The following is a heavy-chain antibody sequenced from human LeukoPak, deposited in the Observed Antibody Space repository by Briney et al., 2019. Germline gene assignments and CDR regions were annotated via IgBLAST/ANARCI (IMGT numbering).Heavy chain of an antibody. Sequence: ASVKVSCKASGYTFTGYFMHWVRQAPGQGLEWMGWINPNSGGTNYAQKFQGRVTMTRDTSISTAYMELSRLRSDDTAVYYCARVVVRDANNYKDYWGQGTLVTVSS. V-gene: IGHV1-2*02. J-gene: IGHJ4*02. D-gene: IGHD5-24*01. CDR3: ARVVVRDANNYKDY. CDR2: INPNSGGT. CDR1: GYTFTGYF.